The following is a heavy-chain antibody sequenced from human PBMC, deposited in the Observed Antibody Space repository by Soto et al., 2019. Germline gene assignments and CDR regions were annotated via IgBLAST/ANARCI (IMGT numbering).Heavy chain of an antibody. V-gene: IGHV4-30-2*01. Sequence: SETLSLTCTVSGGSISTGGYYWNWIRQHPGKGLEWIGYLYHSGSTYYNPSLKSRVTISVDRSKNQFSLKLSSVTAADTAVYYCARAGGLGAVAVDSWGQGTLVTVPQ. J-gene: IGHJ4*02. CDR3: ARAGGLGAVAVDS. D-gene: IGHD6-19*01. CDR2: LYHSGST. CDR1: GGSISTGGYY.